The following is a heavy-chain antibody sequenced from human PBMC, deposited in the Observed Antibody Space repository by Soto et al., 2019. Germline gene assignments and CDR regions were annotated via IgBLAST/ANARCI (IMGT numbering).Heavy chain of an antibody. J-gene: IGHJ6*03. CDR1: GFTFSSYG. Sequence: QVQLVESGGGVVQPGTSLRLSCAASGFTFSSYGLHWVRQASGKGLEWVAVLSYDGSNEFYGDSVKGRFTISRDNSKNTLYLQMNSLRAEDTAVYYCAKWFGEPYYYYFYMDVWGKGTTVTVSS. D-gene: IGHD3-10*01. CDR3: AKWFGEPYYYYFYMDV. CDR2: LSYDGSNE. V-gene: IGHV3-33*05.